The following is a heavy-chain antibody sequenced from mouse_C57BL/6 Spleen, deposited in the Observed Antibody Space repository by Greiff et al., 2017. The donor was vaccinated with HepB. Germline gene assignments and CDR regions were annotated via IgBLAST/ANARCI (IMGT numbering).Heavy chain of an antibody. Sequence: QVHVKQPGAELVKPGASVKLSCKASGYTFTSYWMHWVKQRPGQGLEWIGMIHPNSGSTNYNEKFKSKATLTVDKSSSTAYMQLSSLTSEDSAVYYCARWGITTVVAPDYSAMDYWGQGTSVTVSS. V-gene: IGHV1-64*01. J-gene: IGHJ4*01. CDR2: IHPNSGST. CDR1: GYTFTSYW. CDR3: ARWGITTVVAPDYSAMDY. D-gene: IGHD1-1*01.